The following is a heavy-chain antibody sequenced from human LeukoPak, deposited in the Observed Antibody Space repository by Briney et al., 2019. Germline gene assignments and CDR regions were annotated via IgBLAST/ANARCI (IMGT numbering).Heavy chain of an antibody. CDR3: ARDLWDGGLLWFGELSRDKRNYFDY. V-gene: IGHV1-18*01. D-gene: IGHD3-10*01. CDR2: ISAYNGNT. J-gene: IGHJ4*02. CDR1: GGTFSSYA. Sequence: GASVKVSCKASGGTFSSYAISWVRQAPGQGLEWMGWISAYNGNTNYAQKLQGRVTMTTDTSTSTAYMELRSLRSDDTAVYYCARDLWDGGLLWFGELSRDKRNYFDYWGQGTLVTVSS.